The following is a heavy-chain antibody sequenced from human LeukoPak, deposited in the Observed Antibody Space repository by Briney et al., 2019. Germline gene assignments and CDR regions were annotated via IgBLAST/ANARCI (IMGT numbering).Heavy chain of an antibody. D-gene: IGHD4-11*01. CDR2: INSNGGAT. Sequence: GASVKVSCKASGYTFTDYYFHWVRQAPGQGLEWMGWINSNGGATNYAQQFQGRVTMTRDTSISTVFMELNNLRSDDTAVYYCAREGDNSNYGGLDYWGQGTLVTVSS. J-gene: IGHJ4*02. V-gene: IGHV1-2*02. CDR1: GYTFTDYY. CDR3: AREGDNSNYGGLDY.